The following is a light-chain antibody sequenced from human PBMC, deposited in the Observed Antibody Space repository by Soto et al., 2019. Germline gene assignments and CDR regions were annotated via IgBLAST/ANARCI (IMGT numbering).Light chain of an antibody. CDR3: QQRGHWPRT. J-gene: IGKJ1*01. V-gene: IGKV3-11*01. CDR1: RSVSTY. Sequence: EVVLTQSPATMSLYPGEGATLSCRASRSVSTYLAWYQQKPGQAPRLLIFEASKRATGIPDRISGSGSGTDFTLTISSLEPEDFAVYYCQQRGHWPRTFGQGTKVDI. CDR2: EAS.